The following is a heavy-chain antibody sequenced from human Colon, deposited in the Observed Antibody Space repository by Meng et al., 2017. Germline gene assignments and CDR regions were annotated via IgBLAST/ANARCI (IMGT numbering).Heavy chain of an antibody. Sequence: VQLQGSGPGRVKPSGTLSLTCSVSGASISGANWWSWVRQTPGKGLEWLGEIFHSGTSNYNPSLKSRVTISVDKSKNQFSLRLSSVTAADTAVYYCARRNSNNWFDPWGQGILVTVSS. CDR2: IFHSGTS. CDR3: ARRNSNNWFDP. D-gene: IGHD2/OR15-2a*01. V-gene: IGHV4-4*02. CDR1: GASISGANW. J-gene: IGHJ5*02.